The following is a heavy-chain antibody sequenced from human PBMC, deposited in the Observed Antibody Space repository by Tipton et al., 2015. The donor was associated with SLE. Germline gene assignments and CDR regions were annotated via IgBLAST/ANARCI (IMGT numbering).Heavy chain of an antibody. J-gene: IGHJ4*02. CDR3: AKGDGYLLTPGY. V-gene: IGHV3-23*01. CDR1: GFTFSSYW. D-gene: IGHD5-18*01. Sequence: GSLRLSCAASGFTFSSYWMSWVRQAPGKGLEWVSAISGSGGSTYYADSMKGRFTISRDNSKNTLYLQMNSLRAEDTAVYYCAKGDGYLLTPGYWGQGTLVTVSS. CDR2: ISGSGGST.